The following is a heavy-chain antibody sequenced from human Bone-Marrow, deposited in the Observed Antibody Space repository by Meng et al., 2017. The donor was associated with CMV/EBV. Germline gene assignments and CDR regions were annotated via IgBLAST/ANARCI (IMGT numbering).Heavy chain of an antibody. V-gene: IGHV3-30-3*01. CDR1: GFTFSSYA. CDR2: ISYDGSNK. Sequence: GGSLRLSCAASGFTFSSYAMHWVRQAPGKGLEWVAVISYDGSNKYYADSVKGRFTISRDNSKNTLYLQMNSLRAEDTAVYYCARLDPWLARFDYWGQGTLVTVSS. J-gene: IGHJ4*02. CDR3: ARLDPWLARFDY. D-gene: IGHD3-22*01.